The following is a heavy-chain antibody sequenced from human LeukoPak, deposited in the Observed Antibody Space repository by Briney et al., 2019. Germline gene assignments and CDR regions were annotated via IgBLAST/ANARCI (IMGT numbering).Heavy chain of an antibody. CDR3: ARTYGSGSLKLDY. V-gene: IGHV4-59*01. CDR2: IYYSGST. Sequence: SETLSLTCTVSGGSISSYYWSWIRQPPGKGQEWIGYIYYSGSTNYNPSLKSRVTISVDTSKNQFSLKLSSVTAADTAVYYCARTYGSGSLKLDYWGQGTLVTVSS. CDR1: GGSISSYY. D-gene: IGHD3-10*01. J-gene: IGHJ4*02.